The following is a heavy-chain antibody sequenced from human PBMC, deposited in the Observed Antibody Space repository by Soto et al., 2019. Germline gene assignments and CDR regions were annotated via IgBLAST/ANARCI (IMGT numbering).Heavy chain of an antibody. V-gene: IGHV3-64D*08. D-gene: IGHD3-16*01. CDR2: TYRKGGSK. CDR3: VRDLWGFEA. J-gene: IGHJ5*02. Sequence: EVQLVESGGGLVQPGGSLRLSCSASGFTISSYAMHWVRQAPGKGLESVSVTYRKGGSKHYADSVRGRFTISTDNSKNTLNLQMSSVRAEDTAVYYSVRDLWGFEAWGQGTLVSVSS. CDR1: GFTISSYA.